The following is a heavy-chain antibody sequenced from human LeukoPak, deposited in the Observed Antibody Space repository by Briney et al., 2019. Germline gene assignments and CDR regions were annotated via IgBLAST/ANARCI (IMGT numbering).Heavy chain of an antibody. V-gene: IGHV3-23*01. D-gene: IGHD3-10*01. Sequence: TGGSLRLSCAASGFTFDDYGMSWVRQAPGKGLEWVSAISGSGGSTYYADSVKGRFTISRDNSKNTLYLQMNSLRAEDTAVYYCAKSRWPGGYYTEVFDYWGQGTLVTVSS. CDR3: AKSRWPGGYYTEVFDY. CDR2: ISGSGGST. CDR1: GFTFDDYG. J-gene: IGHJ4*02.